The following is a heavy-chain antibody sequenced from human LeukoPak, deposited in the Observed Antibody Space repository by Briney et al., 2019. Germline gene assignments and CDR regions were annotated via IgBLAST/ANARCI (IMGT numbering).Heavy chain of an antibody. D-gene: IGHD5-12*01. CDR3: ARDYRYSGYD. CDR2: INTGGSST. Sequence: PGGSLRLSCAASGFTFSSYWMHWVRQAPGKGLVWVSHINTGGSSTTYADSVKGRFTISRDNAKNTLYLQTNSLRAEDTAVYYCARDYRYSGYDWGQGTLVTVSS. CDR1: GFTFSSYW. V-gene: IGHV3-74*01. J-gene: IGHJ4*02.